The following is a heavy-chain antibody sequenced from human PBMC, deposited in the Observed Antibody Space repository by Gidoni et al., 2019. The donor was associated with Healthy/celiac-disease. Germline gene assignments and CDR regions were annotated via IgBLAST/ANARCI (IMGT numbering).Heavy chain of an antibody. CDR2: LSSSSSTI. Sequence: EVQLVESGGGLVQPGGSLRLSCAASGFTFCTYSMNGVRQAPGKGLACVSFLSSSSSTIYYADSVKGRFTISRDNAKNSLYLQMNSLRAEDTAVYYCARDLGVVVVRPTNWFDPWGQGTLVTVSS. CDR3: ARDLGVVVVRPTNWFDP. J-gene: IGHJ5*02. CDR1: GFTFCTYS. V-gene: IGHV3-48*04. D-gene: IGHD2-15*01.